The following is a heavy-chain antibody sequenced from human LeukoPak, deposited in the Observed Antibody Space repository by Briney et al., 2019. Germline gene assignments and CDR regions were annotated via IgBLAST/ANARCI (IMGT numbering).Heavy chain of an antibody. CDR2: INPNSGGT. V-gene: IGHV1-2*02. Sequence: ASVKVSCKASGYTFTGYYMHWVRQAPGQGLGWMGWINPNSGGTNYAQKFQGRVTMTRDTSISTAYMELSRLRSDDTAVYYCARDRIAARREVTAISFWGQGTLVTVSS. D-gene: IGHD2-21*02. CDR1: GYTFTGYY. J-gene: IGHJ4*02. CDR3: ARDRIAARREVTAISF.